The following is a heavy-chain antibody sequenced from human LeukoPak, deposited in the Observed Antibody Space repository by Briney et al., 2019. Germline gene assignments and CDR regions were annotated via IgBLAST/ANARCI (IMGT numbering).Heavy chain of an antibody. CDR1: GGSISSSSYY. D-gene: IGHD6-13*01. J-gene: IGHJ3*02. V-gene: IGHV4-39*07. Sequence: PSETLSLTCTVSGGSISSSSYYWGWIRQPPGKGLEWIGSIYYSGSTYYNPSLKSRVTISVDTSKNQFSLKLSSVTAADTAVYYCARDSSSWGNAFDIWGQGTKVTVSS. CDR2: IYYSGST. CDR3: ARDSSSWGNAFDI.